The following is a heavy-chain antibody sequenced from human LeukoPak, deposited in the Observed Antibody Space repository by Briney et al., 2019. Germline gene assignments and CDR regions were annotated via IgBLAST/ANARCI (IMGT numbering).Heavy chain of an antibody. J-gene: IGHJ4*02. CDR2: IYYSGST. CDR1: GGSISSGGYY. Sequence: PSETLSLTCTVSGGSISSGGYYWSWIRQHPGKGLEWIGYIYYSGSTYYNPSLKSRVTISVDTSKNQFSLKLSSVTAADTAVYYCARWLSVGLGYCSSTSCYYFDYWGQGTLVTVSS. CDR3: ARWLSVGLGYCSSTSCYYFDY. V-gene: IGHV4-31*03. D-gene: IGHD2-2*01.